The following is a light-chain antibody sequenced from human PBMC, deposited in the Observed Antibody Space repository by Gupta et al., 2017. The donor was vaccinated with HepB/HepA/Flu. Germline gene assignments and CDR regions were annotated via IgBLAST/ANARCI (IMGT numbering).Light chain of an antibody. Sequence: DIQMTQSPSSLSASVGDRVTFTCRASQGISNYLAWYQHKPGKVPNLLIYAASTFQSRVPSRFSGSGSGTDFTLTIMRLQPEDVATYYCQNDYTAPYTFGGGTNLEIK. CDR3: QNDYTAPYT. CDR2: AAS. V-gene: IGKV1-27*01. J-gene: IGKJ4*01. CDR1: QGISNY.